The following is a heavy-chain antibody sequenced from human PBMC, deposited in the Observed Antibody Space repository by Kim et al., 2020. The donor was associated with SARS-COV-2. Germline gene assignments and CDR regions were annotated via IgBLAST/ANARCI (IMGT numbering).Heavy chain of an antibody. CDR3: TTGLMHYDFWSGYSHGWYYYGMDV. CDR2: IKSKTDGGTT. J-gene: IGHJ6*02. Sequence: GGSLRLSCAASGFTFSNAWMSWVRQAPGKGLEWVGRIKSKTDGGTTDYAAPVKGRFTISRDDSKNTLYLQMNSLKTEDTAVYYCTTGLMHYDFWSGYSHGWYYYGMDVWGQGTTVTVSS. D-gene: IGHD3-3*01. CDR1: GFTFSNAW. V-gene: IGHV3-15*01.